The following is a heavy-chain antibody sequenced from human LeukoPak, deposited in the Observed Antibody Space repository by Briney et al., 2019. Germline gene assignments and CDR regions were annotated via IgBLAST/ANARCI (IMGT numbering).Heavy chain of an antibody. D-gene: IGHD3-9*01. CDR1: GASFSSYY. CDR2: IYYTGST. Sequence: SETLSLTCTVSGASFSSYYWSWLRQPPGKGLEWIGYIYYTGSTYYNPSLKSRVTISVDTSKNQFSLKLSSVTAADTAVYYCARGMQYSDFDWLLPTSPDAFDIWGQGTMVTVSS. J-gene: IGHJ3*02. CDR3: ARGMQYSDFDWLLPTSPDAFDI. V-gene: IGHV4-59*08.